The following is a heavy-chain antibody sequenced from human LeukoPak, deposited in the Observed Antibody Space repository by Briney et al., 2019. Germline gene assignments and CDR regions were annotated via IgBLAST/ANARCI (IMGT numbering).Heavy chain of an antibody. CDR3: ARGIETAIVEGFYFDS. Sequence: SETLSLTCSVFDSSFTNGGYSWNWIRQPPGRGLEWIGHIIHTGSTFYNPSLKSRVTISIHRSKRQFSLKLVSVTAADTAVYYCARGIETAIVEGFYFDSWGQGTQVAVSS. CDR1: DSSFTNGGYS. J-gene: IGHJ4*02. D-gene: IGHD5-18*01. CDR2: IIHTGST. V-gene: IGHV4-30-2*01.